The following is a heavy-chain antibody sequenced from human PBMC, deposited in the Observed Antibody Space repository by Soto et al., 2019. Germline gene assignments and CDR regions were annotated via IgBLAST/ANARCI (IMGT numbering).Heavy chain of an antibody. CDR1: GYTLTELS. D-gene: IGHD3-16*02. CDR2: FDAEDGAA. J-gene: IGHJ4*02. CDR3: ATDLVPAYADAWVTFRAADY. V-gene: IGHV1-24*01. Sequence: QVELVQSGAEVKKPGASVKVSCKVSGYTLTELSMHWVRQAPGKGLEWMGVFDAEDGAASYAQNFQGRVTMTVDTSTDTAYMEVTSLRSEDTAVYYCATDLVPAYADAWVTFRAADYWGQGTQVTVSS.